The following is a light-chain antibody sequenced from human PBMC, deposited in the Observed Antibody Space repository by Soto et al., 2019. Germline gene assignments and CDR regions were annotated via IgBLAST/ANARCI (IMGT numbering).Light chain of an antibody. Sequence: VVLTQSPATLSLSQGERATLSCRTSLSVSVYLDWYQQKPGQAPRLLISDASNRATGIPARFRGSGSGTDFTLTMRGVEPEDSAMYFCQKYDTSPYTFGQGTLLEIK. CDR2: DAS. V-gene: IGKV3-11*01. J-gene: IGKJ2*01. CDR1: LSVSVY. CDR3: QKYDTSPYT.